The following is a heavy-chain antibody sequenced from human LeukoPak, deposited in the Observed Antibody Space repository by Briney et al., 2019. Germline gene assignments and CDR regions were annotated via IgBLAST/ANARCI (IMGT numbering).Heavy chain of an antibody. V-gene: IGHV3-53*01. D-gene: IGHD3-10*02. Sequence: GGSQRHSRAPSGFAVSSKYIGSVRQAPGKGLEWVSVIFSDGRTYYADFVKGRFSISRDISKNTLFLQMASLRAEDTAVYYCAKLKGLYGEGYFDFCGQGTLVTVSS. CDR2: IFSDGRT. J-gene: IGHJ4*02. CDR3: AKLKGLYGEGYFDF. CDR1: GFAVSSKY.